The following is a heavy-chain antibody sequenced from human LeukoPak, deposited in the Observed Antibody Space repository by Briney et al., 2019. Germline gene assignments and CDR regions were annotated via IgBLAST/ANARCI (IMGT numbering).Heavy chain of an antibody. CDR1: GGSISSSSYY. J-gene: IGHJ4*02. CDR3: ARVVVVTAMTFFDY. V-gene: IGHV4-39*07. D-gene: IGHD2-21*02. CDR2: IYYSGST. Sequence: SETLSLTCTVSGGSISSSSYYWGWIRQPPGKGLEWIGSIYYSGSTYYNPSLKSRVTISVDTSKNQFSLKLSSVTAADTAVYYCARVVVVTAMTFFDYWGQGTLVTVSS.